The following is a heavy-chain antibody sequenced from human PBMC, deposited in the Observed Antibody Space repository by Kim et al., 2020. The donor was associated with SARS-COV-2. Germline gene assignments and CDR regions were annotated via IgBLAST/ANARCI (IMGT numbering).Heavy chain of an antibody. CDR1: GFTFSTCG. Sequence: GGSLRLSCDASGFTFSTCGMHWVRQAPGKGLEWMAVITYDGSKTYYADSVKGRFTISRDNPNKTLYLQMTSLRPEDTALYYCAKVLDCYDLDALAVWGRGTMLTVSS. V-gene: IGHV3-30*18. D-gene: IGHD2-21*02. J-gene: IGHJ3*01. CDR3: AKVLDCYDLDALAV. CDR2: ITYDGSKT.